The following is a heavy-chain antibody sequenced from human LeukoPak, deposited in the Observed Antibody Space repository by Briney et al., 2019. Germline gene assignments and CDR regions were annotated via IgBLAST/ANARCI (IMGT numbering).Heavy chain of an antibody. CDR3: ARGVEPLAANTLAY. J-gene: IGHJ4*02. CDR2: LYSDGNT. D-gene: IGHD3-16*01. Sequence: EGSLRLSCAASGFSVITNDMTWVRQAPGKGLEWVSVLYSDGNTKYAGSVQGRSTISRDNSKNTLYLEMNSLRPDDTAVYYCARGVEPLAANTLAYWGQGTLVTVSS. CDR1: GFSVITND. V-gene: IGHV3-53*01.